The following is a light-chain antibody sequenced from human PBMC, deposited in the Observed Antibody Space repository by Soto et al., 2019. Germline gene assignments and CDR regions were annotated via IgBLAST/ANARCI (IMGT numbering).Light chain of an antibody. V-gene: IGLV2-23*01. Sequence: QSALTQPASVSGSPGQSITISCTGTSSDVGGYNLVSWYQQHPGKAPKLMIYEDSKRPSGLSNRFSGSKSGNTASLTISGLQAGDEADYYCCSYAGSSTFVFGTGTKVTVL. CDR2: EDS. CDR1: SSDVGGYNL. J-gene: IGLJ1*01. CDR3: CSYAGSSTFV.